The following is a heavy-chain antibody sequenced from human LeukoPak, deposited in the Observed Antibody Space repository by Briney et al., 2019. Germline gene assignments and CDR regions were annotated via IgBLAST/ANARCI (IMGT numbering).Heavy chain of an antibody. Sequence: ASVKVSCKASGYTFTSYDINWVRQATGQGLAWMGWMNPNSGNTGYAQKFQGRVTMTRNTSISTAYMELSSLRSEDTAVYYCARGAYYYYGMDVWGQGTTVTVSS. J-gene: IGHJ6*02. CDR1: GYTFTSYD. CDR3: ARGAYYYYGMDV. V-gene: IGHV1-8*01. CDR2: MNPNSGNT.